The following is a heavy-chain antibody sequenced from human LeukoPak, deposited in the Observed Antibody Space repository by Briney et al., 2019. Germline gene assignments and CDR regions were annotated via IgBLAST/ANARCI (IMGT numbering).Heavy chain of an antibody. J-gene: IGHJ3*02. CDR3: ARDRFSSWPDAFDI. CDR1: GFTFSSYS. V-gene: IGHV3-21*01. Sequence: GGSLRLSCAASGFTFSSYSMNWVRQAPGRGLEWVSSISSSSSYIYYTDSVKGRFTISRDSAKNSLYLQMNTLRAEDMAVYYCARDRFSSWPDAFDIWGQGTMVTVSS. CDR2: ISSSSSYI. D-gene: IGHD6-13*01.